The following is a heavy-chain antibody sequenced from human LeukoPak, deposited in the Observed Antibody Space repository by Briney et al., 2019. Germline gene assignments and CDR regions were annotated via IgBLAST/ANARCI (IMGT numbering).Heavy chain of an antibody. D-gene: IGHD4-11*01. CDR1: GGTFSSYT. CDR2: IIPIFGTA. CDR3: ARGVTTGGKYYYYYYMDV. V-gene: IGHV1-69*13. J-gene: IGHJ6*03. Sequence: SVKVSYKASGGTFSSYTISWVRQAPGQGLEWREGIIPIFGTANYAQKFQGRVTITADESTSTAYMELSSLRSEDTAVYYCARGVTTGGKYYYYYYMDVWGKGTTVTVSS.